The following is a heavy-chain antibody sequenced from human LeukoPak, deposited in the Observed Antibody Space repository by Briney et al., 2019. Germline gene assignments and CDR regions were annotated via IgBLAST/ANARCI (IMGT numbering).Heavy chain of an antibody. CDR1: GGSISSGGYY. V-gene: IGHV4-31*03. D-gene: IGHD4-17*01. CDR3: ARDLVSGYGDYALRGMAFAI. J-gene: IGHJ3*02. Sequence: SQTLSLTCTVSGGSISSGGYYWSWIRQHPGKGLEWIGYIYYSGSTYYNPSLKNRVTISVDTSKNQFSLKLGSVTAADTAVYYCARDLVSGYGDYALRGMAFAIWGQGTMVTVSS. CDR2: IYYSGST.